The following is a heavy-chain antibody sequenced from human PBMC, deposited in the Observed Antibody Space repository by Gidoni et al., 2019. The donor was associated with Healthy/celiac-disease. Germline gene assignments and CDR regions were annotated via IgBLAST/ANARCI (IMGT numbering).Heavy chain of an antibody. J-gene: IGHJ6*02. CDR2: ISYDGSNK. CDR1: GFTFSSYA. V-gene: IGHV3-30*04. CDR3: ARDPAPYSSSGYYYYGMDV. D-gene: IGHD6-13*01. Sequence: QVQLVESGGGVVQPGRSLRLSCAASGFTFSSYAMHWVRQAPGKGLEWVAVISYDGSNKYYADSVKGRFTISRDNSKNTLYLQMNSLRAEDTAVYYCARDPAPYSSSGYYYYGMDVWGQGTTVTVSS.